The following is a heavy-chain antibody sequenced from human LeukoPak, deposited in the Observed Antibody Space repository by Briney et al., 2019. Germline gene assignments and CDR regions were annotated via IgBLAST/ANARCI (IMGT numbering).Heavy chain of an antibody. D-gene: IGHD6-6*01. CDR3: ARDRNSASSNNWFDP. Sequence: PGGSLRLSCAASGFAFSSYALHWVRQAPGKGLEWVSVISYDGGKEYYADSVKGRFTISRDNSKNTLYRQMNSLRGEDTAVYYCARDRNSASSNNWFDPWGQGTLVTVSA. CDR1: GFAFSSYA. J-gene: IGHJ5*02. CDR2: ISYDGGKE. V-gene: IGHV3-30-3*01.